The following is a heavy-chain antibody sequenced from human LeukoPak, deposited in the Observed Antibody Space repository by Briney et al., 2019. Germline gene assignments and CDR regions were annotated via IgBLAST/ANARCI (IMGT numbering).Heavy chain of an antibody. CDR1: GGTFSSYA. CDR3: ARDLIYYDSSGSGYYYYGMDV. J-gene: IGHJ6*02. V-gene: IGHV1-69*13. D-gene: IGHD3-22*01. CDR2: IIPIFGTA. Sequence: GASVKVSCKASGGTFSSYAISWARQAPGQGLEWMGGIIPIFGTANYAQKFQGRVTITADESTSTAYMELSSLRSEDTAVYYCARDLIYYDSSGSGYYYYGMDVWGQGTTVTVSS.